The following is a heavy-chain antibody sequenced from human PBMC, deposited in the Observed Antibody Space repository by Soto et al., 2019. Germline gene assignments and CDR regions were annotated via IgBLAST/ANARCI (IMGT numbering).Heavy chain of an antibody. Sequence: SENLSISCTVSGGSISSYYWSWLRQPPGKGLEWIGYIYYSGSTNYNPSLKSRVTISVDTSKNQFSLKLSSLTPSETALYYCASSNIVAAGLYYYVFGDWGPRTTVAVS. CDR1: GGSISSYY. V-gene: IGHV4-59*01. CDR2: IYYSGST. CDR3: ASSNIVAAGLYYYVFGD. J-gene: IGHJ6*02. D-gene: IGHD6-13*01.